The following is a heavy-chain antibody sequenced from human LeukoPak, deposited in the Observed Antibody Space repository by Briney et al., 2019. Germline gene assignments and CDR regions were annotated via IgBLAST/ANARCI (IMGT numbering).Heavy chain of an antibody. CDR1: GYTVTGHY. J-gene: IGHJ4*02. CDR3: AKDAYSGFSSSYNMDS. D-gene: IGHD5-18*01. Sequence: GAAVKVSCKASGYTVTGHYLHWGRQAPGQGLEWMGWINPSSGVTNYAQKFQGRVTMTRDTSINTAYMELHSLTSDDTAMYYCAKDAYSGFSSSYNMDSWGQGTLVTVSS. CDR2: INPSSGVT. V-gene: IGHV1-2*02.